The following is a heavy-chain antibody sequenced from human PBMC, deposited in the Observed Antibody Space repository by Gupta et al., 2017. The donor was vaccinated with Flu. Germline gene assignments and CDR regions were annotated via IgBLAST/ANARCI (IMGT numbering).Heavy chain of an antibody. CDR3: VASRSDSDS. V-gene: IGHV3-74*01. D-gene: IGHD6-6*01. CDR2: INSDGSST. J-gene: IGHJ4*02. Sequence: EVQVVESGGGLVQPGGSLRLSCAGSGFLIGDYWMHWVRQAPRKGLVWVSGINSDGSSTGYADSVKGRFTISKDTARNTLYLQMNSLTAEDTAVYYCVASRSDSDSWGQGALFTVSS. CDR1: GFLIGDYW.